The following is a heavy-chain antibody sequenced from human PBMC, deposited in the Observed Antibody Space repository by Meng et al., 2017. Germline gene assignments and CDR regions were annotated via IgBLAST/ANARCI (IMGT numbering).Heavy chain of an antibody. CDR2: ISSSSSYI. Sequence: GESLKISCAASGFTFSSYAMSWVRQAPGKGLEWVSSISSSSSYIYYADSVKGRFTISRDNAKNSLYLQMNSLRAEDTAVYYRARDLFGSIAAPYYYYGMDVWGQGTTVTISS. V-gene: IGHV3-21*01. J-gene: IGHJ6*02. CDR3: ARDLFGSIAAPYYYYGMDV. D-gene: IGHD6-6*01. CDR1: GFTFSSYA.